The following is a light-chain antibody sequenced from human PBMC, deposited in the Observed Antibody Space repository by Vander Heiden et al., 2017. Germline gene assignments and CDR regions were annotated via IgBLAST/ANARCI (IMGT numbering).Light chain of an antibody. CDR1: QSISSN. CDR2: GAS. J-gene: IGKJ1*01. Sequence: EIVMTQSPATLSVSPGERATLSCRASQSISSNLAWYQQKPGHAPRLLIYGASTRATGIPARFSGSGSGTEFTLTISSLQSEDFAVYYCQQDNTWPTFGQGTKVEIK. V-gene: IGKV3-15*01. CDR3: QQDNTWPT.